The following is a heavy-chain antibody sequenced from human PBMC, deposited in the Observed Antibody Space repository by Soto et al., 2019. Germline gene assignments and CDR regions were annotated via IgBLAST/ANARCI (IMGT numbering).Heavy chain of an antibody. Sequence: SETLSLTCAVYGGSFSGYYWSWIRQPPGKGLEWIGEINHSGSTNYNPSLKSRVTISVDTSKNQFSLRLSSVTAADTAVYYCARSRIAVAGTDYYYGMDVWGQGTTVTVSS. CDR1: GGSFSGYY. CDR3: ARSRIAVAGTDYYYGMDV. V-gene: IGHV4-34*01. J-gene: IGHJ6*02. CDR2: INHSGST. D-gene: IGHD6-19*01.